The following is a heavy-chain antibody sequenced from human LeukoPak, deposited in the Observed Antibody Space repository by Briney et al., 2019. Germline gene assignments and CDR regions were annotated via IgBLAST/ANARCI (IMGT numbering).Heavy chain of an antibody. V-gene: IGHV3-23*01. J-gene: IGHJ4*02. Sequence: GGSLRLSCAASGFTFSSYAMSWVRQAPGKGLEWVSTISGSGGSTYYADSVKGRFTISRDNSKNTLYLQMNSLRAEDTAVYYCAKAQKAWELLHDFDYWGQGTLVTVSS. CDR1: GFTFSSYA. CDR3: AKAQKAWELLHDFDY. D-gene: IGHD1-26*01. CDR2: ISGSGGST.